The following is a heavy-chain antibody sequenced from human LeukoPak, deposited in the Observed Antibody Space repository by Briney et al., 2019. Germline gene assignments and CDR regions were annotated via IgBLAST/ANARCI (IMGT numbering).Heavy chain of an antibody. J-gene: IGHJ4*02. V-gene: IGHV4-34*01. D-gene: IGHD3-10*01. CDR2: INHSGST. Sequence: SETLSLTCAVYGGSFSGYYWSWIRQPPGKGLEWIGEINHSGSTNYNPSLKSRVTISVDTSKNQFSLKLSSVTAADTAVYYCARDRELGYWGQGALVTVSS. CDR1: GGSFSGYY. CDR3: ARDRELGY.